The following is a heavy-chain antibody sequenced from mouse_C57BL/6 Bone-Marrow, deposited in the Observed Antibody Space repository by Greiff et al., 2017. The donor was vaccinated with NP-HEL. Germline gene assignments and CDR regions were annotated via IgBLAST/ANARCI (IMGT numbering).Heavy chain of an antibody. CDR1: GYTFTDYY. CDR2: INPTNGGN. J-gene: IGHJ4*01. V-gene: IGHV1-26*01. D-gene: IGHD2-4*01. Sequence: EVQLQQSGPELVKPGASVKISCKASGYTFTDYYMNWVKQSHGKSLEWIGDINPTNGGNSYNQKFKGKATLTVDKSSSTAYMELRSLTSEESAVYYCARATDYDYDGAMDFWGQGTSVTVSS. CDR3: ARATDYDYDGAMDF.